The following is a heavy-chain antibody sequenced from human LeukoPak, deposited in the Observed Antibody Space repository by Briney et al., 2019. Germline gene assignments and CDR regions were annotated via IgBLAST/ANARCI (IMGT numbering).Heavy chain of an antibody. V-gene: IGHV4-39*07. J-gene: IGHJ3*02. CDR3: ARGGGRPFDI. Sequence: PSETLSLTCTVSGGSISSSSYYWGWIRQPPGKGLEWIGSIYYSGSTYYNPSLKSRVTISVDTSKNQFSLKLSSVTAADTAVYYCARGGGRPFDIWGQGTMVTVSS. D-gene: IGHD3-16*01. CDR1: GGSISSSSYY. CDR2: IYYSGST.